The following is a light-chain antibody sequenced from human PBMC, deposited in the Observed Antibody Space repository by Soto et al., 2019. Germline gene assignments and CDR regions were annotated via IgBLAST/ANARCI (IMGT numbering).Light chain of an antibody. CDR2: DAS. CDR1: QSVSNY. CDR3: QQRSNWPPMYT. Sequence: EIVLTQSPATLSLSPGERATLSCRASQSVSNYLAWYQQKPGQAPRLLIYDASNRATGIPARFSGSGSGTDFTLTISSLEPEDFVVYYCQQRSNWPPMYTFGQGTKLEIK. J-gene: IGKJ2*01. V-gene: IGKV3-11*01.